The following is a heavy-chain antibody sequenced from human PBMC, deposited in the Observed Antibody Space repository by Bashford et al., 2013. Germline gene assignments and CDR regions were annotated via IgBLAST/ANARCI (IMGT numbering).Heavy chain of an antibody. CDR3: ARGGFCSGSGCYSYHKFDY. D-gene: IGHD2-15*01. J-gene: IGHJ4*02. CDR1: GGTFNSYG. V-gene: IGHV1-69*06. CDR2: IIPMFDTA. Sequence: SVKVSCKASGGTFNSYGIIWIRQAPGHGPEWMGGIIPMFDTADIAQKFQGRVTITADKSTTTVYMELSSLKSEDTAMYYCARGGFCSGSGCYSYHKFDYWGRGTLVTVSS.